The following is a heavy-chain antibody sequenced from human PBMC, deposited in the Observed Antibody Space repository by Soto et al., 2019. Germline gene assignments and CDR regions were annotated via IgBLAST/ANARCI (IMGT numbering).Heavy chain of an antibody. J-gene: IGHJ4*02. V-gene: IGHV4-34*01. CDR2: INHSGST. CDR3: ARHQSSSGGFDY. CDR1: GGSFSGYY. D-gene: IGHD6-6*01. Sequence: LSLTCAVYGGSFSGYYWSWIRQPPGKGLEWIGEINHSGSTNYNPSLKSRVTISVDTSKNQFSLKLSSVTAADTAVYYCARHQSSSGGFDYWGQGTLVTVSS.